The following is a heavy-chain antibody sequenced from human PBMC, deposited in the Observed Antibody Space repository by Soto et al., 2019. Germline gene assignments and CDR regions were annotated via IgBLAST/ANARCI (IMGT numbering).Heavy chain of an antibody. J-gene: IGHJ4*02. V-gene: IGHV3-21*01. CDR3: ARESLLYCSSTSCPTDY. CDR2: ISSSSSYI. Sequence: EVQLVESGGGLVKPGGSLRLSCAASGFTFSSYSMNWVRQAPGKGLEWVSSISSSSSYIYYADSVKGRFTISRDNAKNSLYLQMNSLRVEDTAVYYCARESLLYCSSTSCPTDYWGQGTLVTVSS. D-gene: IGHD2-2*01. CDR1: GFTFSSYS.